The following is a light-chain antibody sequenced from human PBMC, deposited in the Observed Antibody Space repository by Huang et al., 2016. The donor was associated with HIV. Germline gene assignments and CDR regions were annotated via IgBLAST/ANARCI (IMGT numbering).Light chain of an antibody. Sequence: EIVMTQSPATLSGSPGERATLPCRASQGVSSNLAWYQQKPGQAPRLLIYGASTRATGIPARFSGSGSGTEFTLTISSLQSEDFAVYYCQQYNNWRTWTFGQGTKVEIK. J-gene: IGKJ1*01. CDR1: QGVSSN. CDR3: QQYNNWRTWT. V-gene: IGKV3-15*01. CDR2: GAS.